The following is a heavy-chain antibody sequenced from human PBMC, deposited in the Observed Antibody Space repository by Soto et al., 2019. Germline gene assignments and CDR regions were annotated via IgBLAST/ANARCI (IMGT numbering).Heavy chain of an antibody. D-gene: IGHD3-16*01. Sequence: SETLSLTCTVSGDSLSGGTKYWNWVRQPPGKDLEWIGYIYHGGTTKYNLSLKSRVTISRDTSKNQFSLEIHSVVPSDTAVYYCAGDWGPYWFNPWGQGILVTVSS. V-gene: IGHV4-61*01. CDR2: IYHGGTT. J-gene: IGHJ5*02. CDR1: GDSLSGGTKY. CDR3: AGDWGPYWFNP.